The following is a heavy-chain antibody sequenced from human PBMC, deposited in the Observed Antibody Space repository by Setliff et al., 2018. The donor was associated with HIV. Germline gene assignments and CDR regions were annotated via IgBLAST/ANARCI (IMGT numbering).Heavy chain of an antibody. V-gene: IGHV4-34*01. CDR1: GGSFSDYY. CDR3: ARGVRDNSGWSSYYFDY. CDR2: VNHSGST. D-gene: IGHD6-19*01. J-gene: IGHJ4*02. Sequence: PSETLSLTCGIYGGSFSDYYWSWIRQPPGKGLEWIGDVNHSGSTNYNPSLESRVTTSVDTSKKQFSLRLTSVTAADTAVYYCARGVRDNSGWSSYYFDYWGQGTLVTVSS.